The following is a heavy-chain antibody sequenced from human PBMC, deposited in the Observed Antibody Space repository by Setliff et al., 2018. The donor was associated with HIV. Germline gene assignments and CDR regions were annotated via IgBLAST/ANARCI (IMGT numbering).Heavy chain of an antibody. D-gene: IGHD5-18*01. CDR3: ASSGYNYGGYYMDV. J-gene: IGHJ6*03. V-gene: IGHV3-7*03. CDR1: GFTFSSYW. CDR2: INQDASKK. Sequence: LRLSCEASGFTFSSYWMSWVRQAPGKGLEWVANINQDASKKYYVDSVEGRFTISRDNGKNSLYLQMNSLRAEDTAVYYCASSGYNYGGYYMDVWGKGTTVTVSS.